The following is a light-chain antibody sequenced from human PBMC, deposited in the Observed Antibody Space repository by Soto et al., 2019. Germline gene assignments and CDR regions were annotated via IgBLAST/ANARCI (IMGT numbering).Light chain of an antibody. CDR2: GAS. J-gene: IGKJ5*01. Sequence: EIVLTHSPGILSLSPGERATLSCRASQSVRSTYLAWYQQKPGQAPRLLIHGASSRATGIPDRFSGSGSGTDFTLTISRLEPEDFAAYYCQYYSSSLSITFGQGTRLEIK. CDR1: QSVRSTY. V-gene: IGKV3-20*01. CDR3: QYYSSSLSIT.